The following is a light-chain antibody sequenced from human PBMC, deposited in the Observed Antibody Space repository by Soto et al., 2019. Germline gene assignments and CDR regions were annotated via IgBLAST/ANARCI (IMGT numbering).Light chain of an antibody. CDR1: SSDVGGYNY. CDR2: EVS. V-gene: IGLV2-8*01. Sequence: QSVLPQPPSASGSPGQSVTISCTGTSSDVGGYNYVSWYQQHPGKAPKLMIYEVSKRPSGVPDRFSGSKSGNTASLTVSGLQAEDEADDYCCSYAGSNNFPYVFGTGTKVTVL. J-gene: IGLJ1*01. CDR3: CSYAGSNNFPYV.